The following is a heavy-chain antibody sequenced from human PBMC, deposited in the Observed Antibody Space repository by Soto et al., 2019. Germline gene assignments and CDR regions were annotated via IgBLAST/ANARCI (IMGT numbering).Heavy chain of an antibody. Sequence: GGSLRLSCSASGFTFSSHGMHWVRQAPGKGLEWVALIWYDGSDEAYADSVRGRFTISRDNSKNTLYLQMNTLRAEDTAVYYCARGGFCSGGSCLNWFDPWGQGTLVTVSS. D-gene: IGHD2-15*01. V-gene: IGHV3-33*01. J-gene: IGHJ5*02. CDR1: GFTFSSHG. CDR2: IWYDGSDE. CDR3: ARGGFCSGGSCLNWFDP.